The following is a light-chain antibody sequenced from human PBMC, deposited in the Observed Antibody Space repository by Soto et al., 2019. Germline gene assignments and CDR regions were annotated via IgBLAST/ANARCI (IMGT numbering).Light chain of an antibody. Sequence: TPMTPSPSTLSASVVDRVTITCRASQSISSWLAWYQQKPGKAPKLLIYDASSLESGVPSRFSGSGSGTEFTLTISSLQPDDFATYYCQQYNSYSRTFGQGTRWIS. CDR1: QSISSW. V-gene: IGKV1-5*01. J-gene: IGKJ1*01. CDR3: QQYNSYSRT. CDR2: DAS.